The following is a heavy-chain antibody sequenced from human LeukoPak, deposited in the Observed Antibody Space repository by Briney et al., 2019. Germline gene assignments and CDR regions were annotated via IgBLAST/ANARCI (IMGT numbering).Heavy chain of an antibody. CDR1: GDSISSSNW. Sequence: SGTLSLTCAVSGDSISSSNWWTWVRQPPGKGLEWIGEIYHSGSANYNPSLKSRVTISVGKSKNQFSLKLSSVTAADTAVYYCARVTMIRGVILFYDYWGQGTLVTVSS. D-gene: IGHD3-10*01. CDR2: IYHSGSA. V-gene: IGHV4-4*02. J-gene: IGHJ4*02. CDR3: ARVTMIRGVILFYDY.